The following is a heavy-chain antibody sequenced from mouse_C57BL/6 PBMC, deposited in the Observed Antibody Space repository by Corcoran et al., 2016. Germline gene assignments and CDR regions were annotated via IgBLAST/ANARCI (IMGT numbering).Heavy chain of an antibody. CDR3: ARKHYYGSSYVGAMDY. D-gene: IGHD1-1*01. CDR1: GYTFTTYG. CDR2: INTYSGVP. V-gene: IGHV9-3*01. Sequence: QIQLVQSGPELKKPGETVKISCKASGYTFTTYGMSWVKQAPGKGLKWMGWINTYSGVPTYADDFKGRFAFSLETSASTAYLQINNLKNEDTATYFCARKHYYGSSYVGAMDYWGQGTSVTVSS. J-gene: IGHJ4*01.